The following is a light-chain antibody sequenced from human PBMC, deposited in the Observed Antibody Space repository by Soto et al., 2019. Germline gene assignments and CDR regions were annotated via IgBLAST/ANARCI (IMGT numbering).Light chain of an antibody. CDR1: SSDVGGYNY. Sequence: QSVLTQPASVSGSPGQSITISCTGSSSDVGGYNYVSWYQQHPGTAPKFMIYEVSNRPSGVSNRFSGSKSGNTASLTISGLQVEDEADYYCSSDTSINTWVFGGGTKLTVL. CDR3: SSDTSINTWV. J-gene: IGLJ3*02. CDR2: EVS. V-gene: IGLV2-14*01.